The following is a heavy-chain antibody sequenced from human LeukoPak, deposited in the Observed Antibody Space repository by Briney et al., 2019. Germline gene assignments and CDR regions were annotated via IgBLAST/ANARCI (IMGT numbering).Heavy chain of an antibody. V-gene: IGHV3-7*03. CDR2: IKQDGSEK. D-gene: IGHD1-26*01. Sequence: GGSLRLSCAASGFTFSSYWMSWVRRAPGKGLEWVANIKQDGSEKYYVDSVKGRFTISRDNAKNSLYLQMNSLRAEDTAVYYCTRVVLVGTTYSYFDYWGQGTLVTVSS. CDR1: GFTFSSYW. CDR3: TRVVLVGTTYSYFDY. J-gene: IGHJ4*02.